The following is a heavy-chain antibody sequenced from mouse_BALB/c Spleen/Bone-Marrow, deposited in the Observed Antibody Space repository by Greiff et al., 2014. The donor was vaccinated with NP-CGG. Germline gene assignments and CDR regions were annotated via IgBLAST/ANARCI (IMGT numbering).Heavy chain of an antibody. J-gene: IGHJ2*01. Sequence: DVHLVESGGGLVQPGGSLKLSCAASGFTFGNYAMSWVRQTPDKRLELVATINSNGGSTYYPDSVKGRFTISRDNARNTLYLQMSSLKSEDSAMYYCARVAYYNVYFDYWGQGTTLTVSS. CDR2: INSNGGST. CDR1: GFTFGNYA. CDR3: ARVAYYNVYFDY. D-gene: IGHD2-12*01. V-gene: IGHV5-6-3*01.